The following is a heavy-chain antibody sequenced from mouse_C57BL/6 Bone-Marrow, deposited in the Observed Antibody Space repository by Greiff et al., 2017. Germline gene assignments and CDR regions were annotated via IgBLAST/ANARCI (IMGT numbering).Heavy chain of an antibody. D-gene: IGHD1-1*01. CDR2: IHPSDSDT. V-gene: IGHV1-74*01. Sequence: QVQLQQPGAELVKPGASVKVSCKASGYTFTSYWMHWVKQRPGQGLEWIGRIHPSDSDTNYNQKFKGKATLTVDKSSSTAYMQLSSLTSEDSAVYYCAIAITTVVDYDAMDYWGQGTSVTVSS. CDR1: GYTFTSYW. J-gene: IGHJ4*01. CDR3: AIAITTVVDYDAMDY.